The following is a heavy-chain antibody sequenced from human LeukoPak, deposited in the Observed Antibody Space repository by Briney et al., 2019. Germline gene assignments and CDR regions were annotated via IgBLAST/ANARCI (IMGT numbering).Heavy chain of an antibody. Sequence: GASVKVSCKASGYTFTTNGISWVRQAPGQGLEWMGWISPYNGNTNYAEKVQGRITMTTDTYTRTVFMELGSLTSDDTAVYYCARELSYYGSGQYYQGRGYYFDYWGQGTLLTVSS. CDR2: ISPYNGNT. J-gene: IGHJ4*02. D-gene: IGHD3-10*01. V-gene: IGHV1-18*01. CDR1: GYTFTTNG. CDR3: ARELSYYGSGQYYQGRGYYFDY.